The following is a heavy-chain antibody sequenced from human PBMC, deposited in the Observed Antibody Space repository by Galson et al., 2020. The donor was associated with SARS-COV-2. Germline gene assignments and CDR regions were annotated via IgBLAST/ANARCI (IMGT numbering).Heavy chain of an antibody. Sequence: GGSLRLSCVASGFTFSSYWMHWVRQAPGKGLVWVSRINSDKSTTDYADSVKGRFTISRDNAKNTLYLQMNSLRAEDTAVYYCARVHPLGGGGSYFDSWGQGILVTVSS. J-gene: IGHJ4*02. V-gene: IGHV3-74*01. CDR1: GFTFSSYW. D-gene: IGHD1-1*01. CDR2: INSDKSTT. CDR3: ARVHPLGGGGSYFDS.